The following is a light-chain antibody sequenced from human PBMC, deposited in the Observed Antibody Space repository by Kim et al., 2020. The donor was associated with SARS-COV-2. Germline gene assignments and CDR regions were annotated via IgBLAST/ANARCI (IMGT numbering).Light chain of an antibody. Sequence: DVQMTQSPSTLSASIGDRVTVTCRASQSVSNWLAWYQQKPGKAPKLLIYDASNLEGGVPSRFSGSGSGTEFTLTISSLQPDDFATYYCQQYNSYSTFGQGTKVDIK. CDR2: DAS. V-gene: IGKV1-5*01. CDR1: QSVSNW. J-gene: IGKJ1*01. CDR3: QQYNSYST.